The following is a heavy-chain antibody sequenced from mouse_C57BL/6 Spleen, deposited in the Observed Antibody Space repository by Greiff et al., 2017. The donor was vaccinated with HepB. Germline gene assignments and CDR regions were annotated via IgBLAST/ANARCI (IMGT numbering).Heavy chain of an antibody. D-gene: IGHD1-1*01. Sequence: EVMLVESGGGLVQPGGSMKLSCVASGFTFSNYWMNWVRQSPEKGLEWVAQIRLKSDNYATHYAESVKGRFTISRDDSKSSVYLQMNNLRAEDTGIYYCTASSIYYYGSTYFDYWGQGTTLTVSS. V-gene: IGHV6-3*01. J-gene: IGHJ2*01. CDR2: IRLKSDNYAT. CDR1: GFTFSNYW. CDR3: TASSIYYYGSTYFDY.